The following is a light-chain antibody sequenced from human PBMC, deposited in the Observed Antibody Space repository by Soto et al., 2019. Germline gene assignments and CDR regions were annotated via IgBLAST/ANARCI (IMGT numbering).Light chain of an antibody. Sequence: AIRMTQSPSSFSASTGDRVTITCRASQGISSYLAWYQQKPGKAPKLLIYAASTFQSGDPSRFSGSGSGTDFTLTISCLQSEEFATYYCQQYYSYPHTFGQGTKVEIK. J-gene: IGKJ1*01. CDR2: AAS. CDR1: QGISSY. CDR3: QQYYSYPHT. V-gene: IGKV1-8*01.